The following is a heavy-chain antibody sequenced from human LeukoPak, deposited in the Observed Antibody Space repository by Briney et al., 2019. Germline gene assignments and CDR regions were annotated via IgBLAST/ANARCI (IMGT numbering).Heavy chain of an antibody. CDR2: IREDGGEI. D-gene: IGHD4-17*01. CDR1: GFTFGTYW. V-gene: IGHV3-7*01. J-gene: IGHJ5*02. Sequence: GGSLRLPCAASGFTFGTYWMGWVRQAPRKGLEWVANIREDGGEIYYVNSVKGRFTISRDNAKNSLYLQMSSLRAEDTAVYYCARGVYGLDLWGQGTLVTVSS. CDR3: ARGVYGLDL.